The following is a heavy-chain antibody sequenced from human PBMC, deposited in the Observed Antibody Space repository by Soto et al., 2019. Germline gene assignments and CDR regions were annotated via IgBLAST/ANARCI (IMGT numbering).Heavy chain of an antibody. CDR1: DGSISNYY. V-gene: IGHV4-59*01. CDR3: ARDFAYFDS. J-gene: IGHJ4*02. D-gene: IGHD3-3*01. Sequence: PSETLSLTCTVSDGSISNYYWSWIRQPPGKGLEWIGYVYHTGRTSYNPSLKSRVSISMDTSKNQFSLNLDSVTAADTAVYFCARDFAYFDSWGQGTLVTVS. CDR2: VYHTGRT.